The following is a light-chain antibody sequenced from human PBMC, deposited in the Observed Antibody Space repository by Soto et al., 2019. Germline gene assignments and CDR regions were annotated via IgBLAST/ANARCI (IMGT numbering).Light chain of an antibody. J-gene: IGLJ2*01. Sequence: QSVLTQPPSASGTPGQRVTISCSGSSSNIGRNTVKWYRQLPGTAPKLLIGSSDQRPSGVPDRFSGSHSGTSASLAISGLPSEEDVDYFCAAWGDSLNAGGFGGGTKLTVL. CDR1: SSNIGRNT. CDR2: SSD. CDR3: AAWGDSLNAGG. V-gene: IGLV1-44*01.